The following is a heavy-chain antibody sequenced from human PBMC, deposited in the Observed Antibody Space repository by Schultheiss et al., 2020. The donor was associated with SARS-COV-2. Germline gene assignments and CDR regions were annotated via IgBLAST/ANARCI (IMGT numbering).Heavy chain of an antibody. CDR3: VREIRSSTRGNWFDP. J-gene: IGHJ5*02. V-gene: IGHV3-21*01. Sequence: GGSLRLSCAASGFTFSSYSMNWVRQAPGKGLEWVSSISSSSSYIYYADSVKGRFTISRDNAKNSLYLQMNSLRAEDTAVYYCVREIRSSTRGNWFDPWGQGTLVTVSS. CDR2: ISSSSSYI. D-gene: IGHD2-2*01. CDR1: GFTFSSYS.